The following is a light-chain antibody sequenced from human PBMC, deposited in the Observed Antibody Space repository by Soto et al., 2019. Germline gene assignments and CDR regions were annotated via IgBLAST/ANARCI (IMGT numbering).Light chain of an antibody. Sequence: DIVMTQSPDSLAVSLGERATINCKSSQSVLYSSNNKNYLAWYQQKPGQPPKLLIYWASTRESGVPDRFSGSGSGTDFTLTISSLQAEDVAVYYYQQYYSTQYTFGQGTKLEIK. CDR3: QQYYSTQYT. V-gene: IGKV4-1*01. CDR2: WAS. J-gene: IGKJ2*01. CDR1: QSVLYSSNNKNY.